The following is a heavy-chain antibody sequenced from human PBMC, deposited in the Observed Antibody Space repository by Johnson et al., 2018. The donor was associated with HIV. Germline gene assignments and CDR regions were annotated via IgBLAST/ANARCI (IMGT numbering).Heavy chain of an antibody. J-gene: IGHJ3*02. CDR2: IRYAGSNK. Sequence: QVQLVESGGGVVQPGGSLRLSCAASGFTFSSYGMHWVRQAPGKGLAWVAFIRYAGSNKYYGDPVKGRFTISRDNSKNTMYLQMNSLRAEDTAVYYCARDRGYSGSYFGAFDIWGQGTMVTVSS. CDR3: ARDRGYSGSYFGAFDI. V-gene: IGHV3-30*02. D-gene: IGHD1-26*01. CDR1: GFTFSSYG.